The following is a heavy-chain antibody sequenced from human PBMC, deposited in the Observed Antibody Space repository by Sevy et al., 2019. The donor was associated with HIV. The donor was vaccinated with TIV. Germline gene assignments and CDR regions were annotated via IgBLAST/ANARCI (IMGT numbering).Heavy chain of an antibody. CDR3: ASDGCYRPNDD. D-gene: IGHD3-10*01. Sequence: GGSLRLSCAASGFTFNEYSMSWIRQAPGKGLEWVATLSFGGGKINYADSVKGRFTISRDNSKNSFYLQMDNLRVEDTALYYGASDGCYRPNDDWGQGTRVTVSS. J-gene: IGHJ4*02. CDR2: LSFGGGKI. V-gene: IGHV3-23*01. CDR1: GFTFNEYS.